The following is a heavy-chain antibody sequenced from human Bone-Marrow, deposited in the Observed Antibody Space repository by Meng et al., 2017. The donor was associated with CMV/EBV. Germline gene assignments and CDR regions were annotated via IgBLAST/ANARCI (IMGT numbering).Heavy chain of an antibody. CDR1: GYTFTGYY. Sequence: ASVKVSCKASGYTFTGYYMHWVRQAPGQGLEWMGWINPNSGGTNYAQKFQGRVTMTRDTSISTAYMELSSLRSEDTAVYYCARQIGITMIAYWGQGTLVTVSS. CDR3: ARQIGITMIAY. CDR2: INPNSGGT. D-gene: IGHD3-22*01. V-gene: IGHV1-2*02. J-gene: IGHJ4*02.